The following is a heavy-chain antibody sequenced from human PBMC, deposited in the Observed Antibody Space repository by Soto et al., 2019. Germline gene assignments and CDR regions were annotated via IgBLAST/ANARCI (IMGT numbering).Heavy chain of an antibody. V-gene: IGHV1-3*01. CDR3: ARVRSSGYDFRVAFDI. CDR1: GYTFDNYA. D-gene: IGHD5-12*01. Sequence: QVQLVQSGAQVKKPGASVKVSCKASGYTFDNYALPWVRQAPGRRLEWMGWIHAGNGYTKYSQSFQGRVTITRDTSASTVHMGLSSLRSEVTAVDCCARVRSSGYDFRVAFDIWGQGTMVTVSS. J-gene: IGHJ3*02. CDR2: IHAGNGYT.